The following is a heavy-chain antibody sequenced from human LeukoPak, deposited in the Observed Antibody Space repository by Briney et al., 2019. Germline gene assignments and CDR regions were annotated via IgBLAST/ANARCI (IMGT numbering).Heavy chain of an antibody. CDR3: ARAPPRMTNPLDY. CDR1: GYTFTGYY. V-gene: IGHV1-2*02. J-gene: IGHJ4*02. CDR2: INPNSGGT. Sequence: ASVKVSCKASGYTFTGYYLHWVRQAPGQGLEWMGWINPNSGGTNYAQKFQGRVTITRDTSISTAYMELSRLRSDDTAVHYCARAPPRMTNPLDYWGQGTLVTVSS. D-gene: IGHD4-11*01.